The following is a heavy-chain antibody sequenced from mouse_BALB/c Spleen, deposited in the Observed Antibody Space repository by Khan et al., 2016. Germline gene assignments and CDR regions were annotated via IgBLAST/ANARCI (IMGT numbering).Heavy chain of an antibody. V-gene: IGHV3-6*02. J-gene: IGHJ2*01. D-gene: IGHD3-1*01. CDR2: ISYDGSN. CDR1: GYSITSGYY. Sequence: EVQLQESGPGLVKPSQSLSLTCSVTGYSITSGYYWNWIRQFPGNKLEWMGYISYDGSNNYNPSLKNRISITRDTSKNQFFLKLNSVTTEDTATYYCERDRGDYWGQGTTLTVSS. CDR3: ERDRGDY.